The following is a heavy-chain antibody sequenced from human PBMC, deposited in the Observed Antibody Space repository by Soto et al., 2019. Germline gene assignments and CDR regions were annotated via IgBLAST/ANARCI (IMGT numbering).Heavy chain of an antibody. J-gene: IGHJ3*02. Sequence: EVQLVESGGGLVQPGGSLRLSCAASGFTFSRYWMSWVRQAPGKGLEWVANIKQDGSAKYYVASVKGRFTMSRDNTKNSLYLPMNGLRAGETAVYYWVRDDTRSNNDFWSGHYTTDAFDMWGQGRRVTVSS. D-gene: IGHD3-3*01. V-gene: IGHV3-7*01. CDR2: IKQDGSAK. CDR1: GFTFSRYW. CDR3: VRDDTRSNNDFWSGHYTTDAFDM.